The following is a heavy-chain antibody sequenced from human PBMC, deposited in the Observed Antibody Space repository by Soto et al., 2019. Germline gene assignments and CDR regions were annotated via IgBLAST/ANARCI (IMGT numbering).Heavy chain of an antibody. CDR3: AAQATGYFVPFDF. D-gene: IGHD3-22*01. V-gene: IGHV3-23*01. Sequence: EVQLLESGGGLVQPGGSLRLPCAASGFSFSTCAVSWVRQAPGKGLEWVSSISASGDTTHYAESVRGRFTISRDNSRNTLHLQMSILPAEDTAIYACAAQATGYFVPFDFWGRGTLGTVSS. CDR1: GFSFSTCA. CDR2: ISASGDTT. J-gene: IGHJ4*02.